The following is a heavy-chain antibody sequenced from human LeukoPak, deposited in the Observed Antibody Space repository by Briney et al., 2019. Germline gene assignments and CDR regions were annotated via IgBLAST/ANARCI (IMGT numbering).Heavy chain of an antibody. V-gene: IGHV3-23*01. D-gene: IGHD6-13*01. CDR2: ISGSGDST. CDR1: GFTFSSYT. Sequence: GGSLRLSCVASGFTFSSYTMSWVRQAPGKGLEWVSAISGSGDSTYYADSVKGRFTISRDNTKNSLYLQMNSLRAEDTAVYYCASVGPSSWAGIYAFDIWGQGTMVTVSS. J-gene: IGHJ3*02. CDR3: ASVGPSSWAGIYAFDI.